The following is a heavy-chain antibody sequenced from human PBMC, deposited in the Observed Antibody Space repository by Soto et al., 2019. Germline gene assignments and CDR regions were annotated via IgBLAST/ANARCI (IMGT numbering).Heavy chain of an antibody. V-gene: IGHV2-5*01. D-gene: IGHD3-22*01. Sequence: QITLKESGPTLVKPTQTLTLTCTFSGFSLSTSGVGVGWIRQPPGKALEWLGLIYRNDEKRYSPFMKSRLSMTKHTSKNQVVLTGTNMDPVDTATYHCAHVPFWYSDSRGYVDYWGQGTLVTVSS. CDR1: GFSLSTSGVG. J-gene: IGHJ4*02. CDR3: AHVPFWYSDSRGYVDY. CDR2: IYRNDEK.